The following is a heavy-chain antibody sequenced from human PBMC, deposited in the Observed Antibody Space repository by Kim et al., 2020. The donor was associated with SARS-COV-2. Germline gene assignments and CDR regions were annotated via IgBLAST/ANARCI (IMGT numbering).Heavy chain of an antibody. D-gene: IGHD2-8*01. J-gene: IGHJ4*02. Sequence: GGSLRLSCAASGFTFSSSGMTWVRQAPGKGLEWVARIKSKTCGETTDFAANVKGSVSISKDNSKSTLSLKMNSMINDDAAVYDCTTVATGDCYGGVCYIGYWGRGTLVTVSS. CDR2: IKSKTCGETT. CDR1: GFTFSSSG. CDR3: TTVATGDCYGGVCYIGY. V-gene: IGHV3-15*01.